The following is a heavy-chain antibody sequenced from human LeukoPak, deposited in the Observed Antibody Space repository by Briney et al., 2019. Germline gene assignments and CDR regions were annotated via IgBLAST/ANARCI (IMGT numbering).Heavy chain of an antibody. J-gene: IGHJ6*02. CDR3: ARNPRIVVVTAEVVNNYYYGMDV. CDR2: INHSGST. V-gene: IGHV4-34*01. D-gene: IGHD2-21*02. Sequence: SETLSLTCAVYGGSFSGYYWSWIRQPPGKGLEWVGEINHSGSTNYNPSLKSRVTISVDTSKNQFSLKLSSVTAADTAVYYCARNPRIVVVTAEVVNNYYYGMDVWGQGTTVTVSS. CDR1: GGSFSGYY.